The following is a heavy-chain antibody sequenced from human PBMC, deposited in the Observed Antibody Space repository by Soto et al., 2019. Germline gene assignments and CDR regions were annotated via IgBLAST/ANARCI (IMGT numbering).Heavy chain of an antibody. CDR3: ASDSSGPGYSYGKFDY. Sequence: QVQLQESGPGLLMPSQTLSLTCTVSGVSISSGGYFWTWIRQHPGKGLEWIGNIYYSGMTYYNPSLRSRVSISLDPSQSQFSLKVNSVTAADTAVYYCASDSSGPGYSYGKFDYWGQGALVTVSS. J-gene: IGHJ4*02. V-gene: IGHV4-31*03. CDR1: GVSISSGGYF. CDR2: IYYSGMT. D-gene: IGHD5-18*01.